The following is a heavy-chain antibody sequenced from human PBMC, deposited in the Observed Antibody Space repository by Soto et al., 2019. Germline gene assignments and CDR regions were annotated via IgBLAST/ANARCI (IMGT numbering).Heavy chain of an antibody. V-gene: IGHV4-59*01. CDR2: IYYSGST. J-gene: IGHJ6*02. Sequence: LSLTCTVSGGSISSYYWSWIRQPPGKGLEWIGYIYYSGSTNYNPSLKSRVTISVDTSKNQFSLKLSSVTAADTAVYYCARASSFNYYYYYGMDVWGQGTTVTVSS. D-gene: IGHD2-15*01. CDR3: ARASSFNYYYYYGMDV. CDR1: GGSISSYY.